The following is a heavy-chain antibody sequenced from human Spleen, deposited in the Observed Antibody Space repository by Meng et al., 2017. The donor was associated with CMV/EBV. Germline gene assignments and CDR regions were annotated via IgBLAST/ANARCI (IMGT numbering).Heavy chain of an antibody. CDR2: IYYSGTT. CDR3: ARCIIAAAAPDY. CDR1: GASISTSY. V-gene: IGHV4-59*01. D-gene: IGHD6-13*01. J-gene: IGHJ4*02. Sequence: SETLSLTCTASGASISTSYWTWIRQPPGKGLEWIGYIYYSGTTNYKPSLRSRVTISVDTSKNQFSLKLSSVTAADTAVYYCARCIIAAAAPDYWGQGTLVTVSS.